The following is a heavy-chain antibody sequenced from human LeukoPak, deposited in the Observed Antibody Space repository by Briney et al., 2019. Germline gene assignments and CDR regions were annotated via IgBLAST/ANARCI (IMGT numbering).Heavy chain of an antibody. CDR1: GGSFSGYY. V-gene: IGHV4-34*01. Sequence: SETLSLTCAVYGGSFSGYYWSWIRQPPGKGLEWIGEITHSGSTNYNPSLKSRVTISVDTSKSQFSLKLSSVTAADTAVYYCARRSKAKGYGYGQKQNCFDYWGQGTLVTVSS. D-gene: IGHD5-18*01. CDR3: ARRSKAKGYGYGQKQNCFDY. CDR2: ITHSGST. J-gene: IGHJ4*02.